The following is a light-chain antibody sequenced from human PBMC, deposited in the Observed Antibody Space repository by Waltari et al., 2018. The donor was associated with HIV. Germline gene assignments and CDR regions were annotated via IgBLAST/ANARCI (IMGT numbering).Light chain of an antibody. CDR1: NIGPKS. V-gene: IGLV3-21*04. Sequence: SYVLTQPPSLSVAPGKTARITCGGNNIGPKSVPWYQPNPGPAPGLVIYDDSDRPSGVPERFSGSNSGDTATLTISRVEAGDEADYYCQVWDSSSDHWVFGGGTKLTVL. J-gene: IGLJ3*02. CDR3: QVWDSSSDHWV. CDR2: DDS.